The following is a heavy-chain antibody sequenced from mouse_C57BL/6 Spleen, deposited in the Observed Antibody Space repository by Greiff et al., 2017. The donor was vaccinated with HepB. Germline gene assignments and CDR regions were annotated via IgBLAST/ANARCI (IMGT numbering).Heavy chain of an antibody. CDR2: IHPNSGST. J-gene: IGHJ3*01. CDR1: GYTFTSYW. Sequence: QVQLQQPGAELVKPGASVKLSCKASGYTFTSYWMHWVKQRPGQGLEWIGMIHPNSGSTNYNEKFKSKATLTVDKSSSTAYMQLSSLTSEDSAVYYCASPLYDYRFAYWGQGTLVTVSA. CDR3: ASPLYDYRFAY. V-gene: IGHV1-64*01. D-gene: IGHD2-4*01.